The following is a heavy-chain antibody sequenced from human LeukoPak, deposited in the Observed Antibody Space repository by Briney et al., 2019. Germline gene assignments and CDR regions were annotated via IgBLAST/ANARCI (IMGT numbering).Heavy chain of an antibody. Sequence: GGSLRLSCAASGFTFDDYTMHWVRQAPGKGLEWVSLISWDGGSTYYADSVKGRFTISRDNSKNSLYLQMNSLRTEDTALYYCAKDYSSSWGPGTTWFDYWGQGTLVTVSS. J-gene: IGHJ4*02. CDR2: ISWDGGST. CDR1: GFTFDDYT. D-gene: IGHD6-13*01. CDR3: AKDYSSSWGPGTTWFDY. V-gene: IGHV3-43*01.